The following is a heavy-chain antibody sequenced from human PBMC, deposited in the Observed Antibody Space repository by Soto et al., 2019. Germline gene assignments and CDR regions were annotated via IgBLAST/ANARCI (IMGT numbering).Heavy chain of an antibody. V-gene: IGHV4-34*01. CDR3: ARGGTTVTTPALNWFDP. J-gene: IGHJ5*02. CDR2: INHSGST. Sequence: QVQLQQWGAGLLKPSETLSLTCAVYGGSFSGYYWSWIRQSPGKGLEWIGEINHSGSTNYNPSLKSRVTISVDTSKNQFSLKLSSVTAADTAVYYCARGGTTVTTPALNWFDPWGQGTLVTVSS. D-gene: IGHD4-17*01. CDR1: GGSFSGYY.